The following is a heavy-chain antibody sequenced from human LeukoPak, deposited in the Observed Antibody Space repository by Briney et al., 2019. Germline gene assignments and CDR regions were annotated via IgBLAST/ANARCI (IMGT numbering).Heavy chain of an antibody. CDR3: ASGVHLGYYDSSRPFDY. J-gene: IGHJ4*02. D-gene: IGHD3-22*01. V-gene: IGHV1-69*06. Sequence: ASVKVSCKASGYTFVNDGISWVRQAPGQGLEWMGGIIPVFGTANYAQNFQGRVTITADKSTSTAYMELSSLRSEDTAVYYCASGVHLGYYDSSRPFDYWGQGTLVTVSS. CDR2: IIPVFGTA. CDR1: GYTFVNDG.